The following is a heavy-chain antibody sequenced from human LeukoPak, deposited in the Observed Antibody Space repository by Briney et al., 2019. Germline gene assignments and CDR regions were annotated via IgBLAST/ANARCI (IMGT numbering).Heavy chain of an antibody. CDR1: GFSFSSYS. CDR2: ISSSSSYI. D-gene: IGHD1-14*01. Sequence: GGSLRLSCAASGFSFSSYSMNWVRQAPGKGLEWVSSISSSSSYIYYADSVKGRFTISRDNAKNSLYLQMNSLRAEDTAVYYCARWGTPRGDYWGQGTLVTVSS. CDR3: ARWGTPRGDY. J-gene: IGHJ4*02. V-gene: IGHV3-21*01.